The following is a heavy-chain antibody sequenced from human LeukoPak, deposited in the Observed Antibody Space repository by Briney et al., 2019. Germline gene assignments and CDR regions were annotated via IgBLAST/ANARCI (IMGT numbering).Heavy chain of an antibody. Sequence: SETLSLTCTVSGGSISSGSYDWSWIRQPAGKGLEWIGRIYTSGSTNYNPSLKSRVTISVDTSKNKFSLKLSSVTAADTAVYYCARVVFYDSSGYRYYYYMDVWGKGTTVTVSS. J-gene: IGHJ6*03. CDR1: GGSISSGSYD. CDR2: IYTSGST. V-gene: IGHV4-61*02. CDR3: ARVVFYDSSGYRYYYYMDV. D-gene: IGHD3-22*01.